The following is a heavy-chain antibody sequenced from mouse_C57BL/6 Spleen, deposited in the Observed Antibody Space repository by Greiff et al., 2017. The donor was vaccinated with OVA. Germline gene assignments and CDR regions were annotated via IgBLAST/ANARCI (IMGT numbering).Heavy chain of an antibody. D-gene: IGHD2-1*01. CDR2: INPGSGGT. V-gene: IGHV1-54*01. Sequence: VQLQQSGAELVRPGTSVKLSCKASGYAFTNYLIEWVKQRPGQGLEWIGVINPGSGGTNYNEKFKGKATLTADKSSSTAYMQLSSLTSEDSAVYFCAREKDGNQFGDWGKGTLVTVSA. CDR3: AREKDGNQFGD. J-gene: IGHJ3*01. CDR1: GYAFTNYL.